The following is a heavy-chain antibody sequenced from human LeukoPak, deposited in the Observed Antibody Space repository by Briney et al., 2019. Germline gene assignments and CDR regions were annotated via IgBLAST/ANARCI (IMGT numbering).Heavy chain of an antibody. CDR2: IYYSGST. CDR3: ARARRGSYSKESNFDY. J-gene: IGHJ4*02. D-gene: IGHD1-26*01. V-gene: IGHV4-59*01. CDR1: GGSISSYY. Sequence: NPSETLSLTCTVSGGSISSYYWSWIRQPPGKGLEWIGYIYYSGSTNYNPSLKSRVTISVDTSKNQFSLKLSSVTAADTAVYYCARARRGSYSKESNFDYWGQGTLVTVSS.